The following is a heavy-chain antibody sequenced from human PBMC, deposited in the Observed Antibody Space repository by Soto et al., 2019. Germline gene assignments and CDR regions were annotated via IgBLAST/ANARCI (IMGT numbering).Heavy chain of an antibody. CDR2: IIPIFGTA. Sequence: SVKVSCKASGGTFSSYAISWVRQAPGQGLEWMGGIIPIFGTANYAQKFQGRVTITADESTSTAYMELSSLRSEDTAVYYCARDVKDYYDSSGYYTDLGYWGQGTLVTVSS. J-gene: IGHJ4*02. CDR1: GGTFSSYA. CDR3: ARDVKDYYDSSGYYTDLGY. D-gene: IGHD3-22*01. V-gene: IGHV1-69*13.